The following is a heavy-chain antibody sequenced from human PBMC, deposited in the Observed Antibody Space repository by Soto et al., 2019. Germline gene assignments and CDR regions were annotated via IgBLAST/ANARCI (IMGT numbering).Heavy chain of an antibody. D-gene: IGHD6-13*01. CDR2: ISSNGGST. CDR3: ARGHSSSWYSFDY. Sequence: EVQLVESGEGLVQPGGSLRLSCAASGFTFSNYAMHWVRQAPGKGLEFVSAISSNGGSTYYADSVKGRFTISRDNSKNTLFLQMGSLRAEDMAVSDCARGHSSSWYSFDYWGQGTLVTVSS. J-gene: IGHJ4*02. V-gene: IGHV3-64*02. CDR1: GFTFSNYA.